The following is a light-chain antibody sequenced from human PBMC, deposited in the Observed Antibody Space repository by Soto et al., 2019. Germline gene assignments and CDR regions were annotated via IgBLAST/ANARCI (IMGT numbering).Light chain of an antibody. CDR2: GAS. CDR1: QSVSNTF. J-gene: IGKJ2*01. V-gene: IGKV3-20*01. CDR3: QQYGTPPYT. Sequence: EIVLTQSPGTLSLSPGERATLNCRASQSVSNTFLAWYRHKPGQAPTLLVYGASSRATGIPARFSGSGSGTDFTRTISRLEPEDFAVYYCQQYGTPPYTFGQGTKLEIK.